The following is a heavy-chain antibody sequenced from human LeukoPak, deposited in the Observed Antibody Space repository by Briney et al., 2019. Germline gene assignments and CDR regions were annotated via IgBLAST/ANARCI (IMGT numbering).Heavy chain of an antibody. CDR3: WGFGDRIIEDYYYYYGMDV. Sequence: GGSLRLSCAASGFTFSSYAMSWVRQAPGKGLEWVSAISGSGGSTYYADSAKGRFTISRGNSKNTLYLQMNSLRAEDTAVYYCWGFGDRIIEDYYYYYGMDVWGQGTTVTVSS. CDR2: ISGSGGST. CDR1: GFTFSSYA. D-gene: IGHD3-10*01. J-gene: IGHJ6*02. V-gene: IGHV3-23*01.